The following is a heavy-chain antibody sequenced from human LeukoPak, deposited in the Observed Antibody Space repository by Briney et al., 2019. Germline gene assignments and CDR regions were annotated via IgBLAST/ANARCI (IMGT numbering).Heavy chain of an antibody. CDR1: GFTFSSYA. J-gene: IGHJ4*02. V-gene: IGHV3-23*01. CDR3: AKARNVDYYDSSGYYDFGY. D-gene: IGHD3-22*01. Sequence: TGGSLRLSCAASGFTFSSYAMSWVRQAPGKGLEWVSAISGSGGSTYYADSVKGRFTISRDNSKNALYLQMNSLRAEDTAVYYCAKARNVDYYDSSGYYDFGYWGQGTLVTVSS. CDR2: ISGSGGST.